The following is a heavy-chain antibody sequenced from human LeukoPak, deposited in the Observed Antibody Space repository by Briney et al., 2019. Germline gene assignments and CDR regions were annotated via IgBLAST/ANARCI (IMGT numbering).Heavy chain of an antibody. CDR3: ARGIAEAGYYYYGMDV. D-gene: IGHD6-13*01. CDR2: SYYSGST. CDR1: GGSISSYY. V-gene: IGHV4-59*08. Sequence: SETLSLTCTVSGGSISSYYWSWIRQPPGKGLEWIGYSYYSGSTNYNPSLKSRVTISVDTSKNQFSLKLSSVTAADTAVYYCARGIAEAGYYYYGMDVWGQGTTVTVSS. J-gene: IGHJ6*02.